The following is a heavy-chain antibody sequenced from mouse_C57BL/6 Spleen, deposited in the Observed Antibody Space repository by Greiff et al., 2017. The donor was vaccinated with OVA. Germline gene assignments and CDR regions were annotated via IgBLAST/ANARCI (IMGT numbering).Heavy chain of an antibody. D-gene: IGHD1-1*01. CDR3: VRAPNYYGSSYDWYFDV. Sequence: EVQLQQSGGGLVQPKGSLKLSCAASGFTFNTYAMHWVRQAPGKGLEWVARIRSKSSNYATYYADSVKDRFTISRDDSQSMLYLQMNNLKTEDTAMYYCVRAPNYYGSSYDWYFDVWGTGTTVTVSS. CDR1: GFTFNTYA. J-gene: IGHJ1*03. V-gene: IGHV10-3*01. CDR2: IRSKSSNYAT.